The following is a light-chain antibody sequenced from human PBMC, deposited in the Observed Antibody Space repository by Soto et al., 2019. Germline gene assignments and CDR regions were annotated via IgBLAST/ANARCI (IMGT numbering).Light chain of an antibody. CDR3: LQHMNYPWT. V-gene: IGKV1-5*01. J-gene: IGKJ1*01. CDR1: QTISSW. CDR2: GSS. Sequence: DIQMTQSPSTLSGSVGDRVTITCRASQTISSWLAWYQQKPGKPPKVLIYGSSNLQSGVPPRFSGSGSGTDFTLAINSLEPEDSATYYTLQHMNYPWTFGQGTKVDIK.